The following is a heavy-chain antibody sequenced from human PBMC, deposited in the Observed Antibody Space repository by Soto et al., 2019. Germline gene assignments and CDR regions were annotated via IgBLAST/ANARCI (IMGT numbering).Heavy chain of an antibody. Sequence: ASGKVSCKASGYTLTGYYMLWVRHAPGQGLEWMGIINPSGGSTSYAQKFQGRVTMTRDTSTSTVYMELSSLRSEDTAVYYCARGRDGYNGYYFDYWGQGTLVTVSS. V-gene: IGHV1-46*01. CDR1: GYTLTGYY. CDR2: INPSGGST. J-gene: IGHJ4*02. CDR3: ARGRDGYNGYYFDY. D-gene: IGHD5-12*01.